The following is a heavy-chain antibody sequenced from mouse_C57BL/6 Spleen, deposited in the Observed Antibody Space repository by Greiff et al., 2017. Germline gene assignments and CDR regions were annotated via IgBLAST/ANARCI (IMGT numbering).Heavy chain of an antibody. Sequence: EVKLVESGGGLVQPGGSLKLSCAASGFTFSDYYMYWVRQTPEKRLEWVAYISNGGGSTYYPDTVKGRFTISRDNAKNTLDLQMSRLRSEDTARYYCARPAESVGGTGTTVTVSS. V-gene: IGHV5-12*01. J-gene: IGHJ1*03. CDR1: GFTFSDYY. CDR2: ISNGGGST. CDR3: ARPAESV.